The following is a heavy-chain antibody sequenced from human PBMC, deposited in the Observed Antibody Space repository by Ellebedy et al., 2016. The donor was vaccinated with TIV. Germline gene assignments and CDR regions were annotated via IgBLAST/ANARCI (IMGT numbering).Heavy chain of an antibody. CDR1: GDSISNYY. D-gene: IGHD3-10*01. CDR2: IYNSGST. V-gene: IGHV4-4*07. J-gene: IGHJ6*02. CDR3: AREVIIWFGETLHYNGMDF. Sequence: MPSEILSLTCTVSGDSISNYYWSWIRQPAGKGLEWIGRIYNSGSTTYSPSLKSRVSMSVDTSRNQFSLKLRSLTAADTAVYYCAREVIIWFGETLHYNGMDFWGQGTTVTVSS.